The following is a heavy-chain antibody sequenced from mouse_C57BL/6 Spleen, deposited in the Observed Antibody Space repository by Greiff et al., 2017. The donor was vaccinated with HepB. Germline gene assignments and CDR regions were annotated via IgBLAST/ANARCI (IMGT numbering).Heavy chain of an antibody. CDR1: GFTFSDYG. CDR3: ARAEGYIYFDY. D-gene: IGHD2-2*01. CDR2: ISSGSSTI. V-gene: IGHV5-17*01. Sequence: EVQRVESGGGLVKPGGSLKLSCAASGFTFSDYGMHWVRQAPEKGLEWVAYISSGSSTIYYADTVNGRFTISRDNAKNTLFLQMTSLRSEDTAMYYCARAEGYIYFDYWGQGTTLTVSS. J-gene: IGHJ2*01.